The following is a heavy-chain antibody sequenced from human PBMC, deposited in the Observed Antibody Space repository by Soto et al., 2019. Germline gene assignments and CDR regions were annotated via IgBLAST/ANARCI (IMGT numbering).Heavy chain of an antibody. D-gene: IGHD3-22*01. J-gene: IGHJ4*02. V-gene: IGHV1-18*01. CDR1: GYTFTIYG. CDR3: ARDFFDYDSSGYYGFDY. Sequence: ASVKVSCKASGYTFTIYGISWVRQAPGQGLEWMGWISAYNGNTNYAQKLQGRVTMTTDTSTSTAYMELRSLRSDDTAVYYCARDFFDYDSSGYYGFDYWGQGTLVTVSS. CDR2: ISAYNGNT.